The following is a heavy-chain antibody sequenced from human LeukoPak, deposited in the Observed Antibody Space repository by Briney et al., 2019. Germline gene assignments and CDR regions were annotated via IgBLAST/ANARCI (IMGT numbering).Heavy chain of an antibody. CDR2: IYYSGST. D-gene: IGHD4-17*01. CDR1: GGSISSSSYY. V-gene: IGHV4-39*01. J-gene: IGHJ4*02. Sequence: KPSETLSLTCTVSGGSISSSSYYWGWIRQPPGKGLEWIGSIYYSGSTYYNPSLKSRVTISVDTSKNQFSLKLSSVTAADTAVYYCARHSWDYGDYVLTFDYWGQGTLVTVSS. CDR3: ARHSWDYGDYVLTFDY.